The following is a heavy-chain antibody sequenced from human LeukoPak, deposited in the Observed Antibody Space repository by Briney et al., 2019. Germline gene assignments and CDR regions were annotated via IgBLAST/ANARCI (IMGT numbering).Heavy chain of an antibody. V-gene: IGHV3-21*01. Sequence: GGSLRLSCAVSGFTFSRYTMNWVRQAPGKGLEWVSSIGSGGGFIFSADSVKGRFTISRDNTKNSLYLQMNSLRVEDTAVYYCARVAGESRDYWGQGTLVTVSS. J-gene: IGHJ4*02. CDR1: GFTFSRYT. D-gene: IGHD3-10*01. CDR3: ARVAGESRDY. CDR2: IGSGGGFI.